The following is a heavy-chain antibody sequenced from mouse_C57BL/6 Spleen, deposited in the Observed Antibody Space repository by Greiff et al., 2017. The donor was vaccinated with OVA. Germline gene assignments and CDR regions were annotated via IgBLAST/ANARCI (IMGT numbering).Heavy chain of an antibody. V-gene: IGHV1-7*01. CDR1: GYTFTSYW. CDR2: INPSSGST. Sequence: VQLQQSGAELAKPGASVKLSCKASGYTFTSYWMHWVKQRPGQGLEWIGYINPSSGSTKYNQKFKDKATLPADKSSSTAYMQLSSLTYEDSAVYDCARGEVTTAYWGQGTLVTVSA. D-gene: IGHD2-2*01. J-gene: IGHJ3*01. CDR3: ARGEVTTAY.